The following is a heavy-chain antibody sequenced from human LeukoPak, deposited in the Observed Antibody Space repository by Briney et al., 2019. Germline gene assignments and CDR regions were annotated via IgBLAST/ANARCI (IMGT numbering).Heavy chain of an antibody. CDR3: ANYGDYYYFYY. Sequence: PGRSLRLSCVASGFTFSSYGMHWVRQAPGEGLEWVAVISDDGSKKYYVDSVKGRFTISRDNSKNTLYLQMNSLRAEDTAVYYCANYGDYYYFYYWGQGTLVTVSS. CDR2: ISDDGSKK. V-gene: IGHV3-30*18. J-gene: IGHJ4*02. CDR1: GFTFSSYG. D-gene: IGHD4-17*01.